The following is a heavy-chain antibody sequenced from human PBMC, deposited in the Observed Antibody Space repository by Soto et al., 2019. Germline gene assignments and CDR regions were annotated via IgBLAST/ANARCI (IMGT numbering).Heavy chain of an antibody. V-gene: IGHV5-51*01. CDR3: ARLLYYYDSSGYSYYYYGMEV. CDR2: IYPGDSDT. D-gene: IGHD3-22*01. J-gene: IGHJ6*02. CDR1: GYSFIDYW. Sequence: PGESLKISCKGSGYSFIDYWIGWVRQVPGKGLEWMGIIYPGDSDTRYSPSFQGQVTISADKSISTAYLQWSSLKASDTAMYYCARLLYYYDSSGYSYYYYGMEVWGQGTTVTVSS.